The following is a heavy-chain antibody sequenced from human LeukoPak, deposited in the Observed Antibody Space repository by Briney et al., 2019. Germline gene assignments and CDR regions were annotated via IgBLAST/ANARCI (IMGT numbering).Heavy chain of an antibody. CDR1: GYTFTTND. J-gene: IGHJ6*03. V-gene: IGHV1-8*03. CDR2: MNPNSGNT. Sequence: ASVKVSCKASGYTFTTNDINWVRQATGQGLEWMGWMNPNSGNTGYAQKFQGRVTITRSTSINTAYMELSSLRSEDTAVYYCARGIAATGTNYYYYMDVWGKGTTVTVSS. D-gene: IGHD6-13*01. CDR3: ARGIAATGTNYYYYMDV.